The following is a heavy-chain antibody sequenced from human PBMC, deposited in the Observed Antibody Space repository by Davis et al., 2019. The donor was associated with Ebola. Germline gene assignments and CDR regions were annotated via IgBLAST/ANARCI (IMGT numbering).Heavy chain of an antibody. CDR3: VRVSRNIATGWYRFDAFDI. CDR2: ISGDSLYT. J-gene: IGHJ3*02. Sequence: GESLKISCAASGFTVSSNYMSWVRQAPGKGLEWVSYISGDSLYTNYADSVRGRLTISRDDAKNSLYLQMDSLRAEDTAIYYCVRVSRNIATGWYRFDAFDIWGQGTLVTVSS. D-gene: IGHD6-19*01. V-gene: IGHV3-11*06. CDR1: GFTVSSNY.